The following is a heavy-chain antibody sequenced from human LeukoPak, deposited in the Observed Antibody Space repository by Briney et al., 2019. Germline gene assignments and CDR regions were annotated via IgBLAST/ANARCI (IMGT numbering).Heavy chain of an antibody. V-gene: IGHV3-7*01. Sequence: PGGSLRLSCAASGFTFTNYWMSWVRQAPGKGLEWVANINQDGGEKDYVDSVKGRFTISRDNAKNSLYLQMNSLRAEDTAVYYCARRYFDCWGQGTLVTVSS. J-gene: IGHJ4*02. D-gene: IGHD1-14*01. CDR2: INQDGGEK. CDR1: GFTFTNYW. CDR3: ARRYFDC.